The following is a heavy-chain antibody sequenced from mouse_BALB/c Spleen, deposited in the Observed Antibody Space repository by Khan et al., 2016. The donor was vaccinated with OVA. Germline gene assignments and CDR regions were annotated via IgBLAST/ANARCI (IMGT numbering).Heavy chain of an antibody. J-gene: IGHJ3*01. Sequence: QVQLKQSGAELARPGASVKLSCKASGYTFTDYYINWVKQRTGQGLEWIGEISPGSGGIYYHERFKGTATLTADKSSSTAYMQLSSLTSEASAVYFCARRNYFGYTCADWGQGTLVTVSA. CDR1: GYTFTDYY. CDR2: ISPGSGGI. V-gene: IGHV1-77*01. D-gene: IGHD1-2*01. CDR3: ARRNYFGYTCAD.